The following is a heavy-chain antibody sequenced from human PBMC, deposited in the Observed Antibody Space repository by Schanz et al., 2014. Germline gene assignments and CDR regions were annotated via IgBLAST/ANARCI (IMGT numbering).Heavy chain of an antibody. CDR2: INTGSNYI. CDR3: AKSLESCPGGRCSRGYFDY. J-gene: IGHJ4*02. V-gene: IGHV3-11*03. Sequence: VQLLESGGGLVQPGGSLRLSCAASGFSVGNKYMNWVRQAPGKGLEWISFINTGSNYINYADSVKGRFTISRDNAKNSLYLQMNSLRAEDTAVYYCAKSLESCPGGRCSRGYFDYWGQGTLVTVSS. D-gene: IGHD2-8*02. CDR1: GFSVGNKY.